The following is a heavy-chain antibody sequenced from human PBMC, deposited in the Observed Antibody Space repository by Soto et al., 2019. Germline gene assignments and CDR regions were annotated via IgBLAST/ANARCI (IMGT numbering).Heavy chain of an antibody. D-gene: IGHD6-13*01. CDR1: GFSFSSHA. J-gene: IGHJ4*02. V-gene: IGHV3-23*01. CDR3: ASHGHSSRGDY. CDR2: ISGSADNT. Sequence: EVQLLESGGGLVQPGGSLRLSCAASGFSFSSHAMSWVRQAPGKGLEWVSVISGSADNTYYADSVKGRFTISRDNSKNTLYLQMNSLRSEDTAVYYCASHGHSSRGDYWGQGTLVTVSS.